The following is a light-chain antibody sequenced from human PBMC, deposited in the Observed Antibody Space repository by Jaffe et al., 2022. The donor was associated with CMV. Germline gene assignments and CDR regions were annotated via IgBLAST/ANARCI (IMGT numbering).Light chain of an antibody. V-gene: IGLV2-23*02. J-gene: IGLJ2*01. CDR1: SSDVGYYDL. CDR2: EVN. CDR3: CSHGGSGGLWL. Sequence: QSALTQPASVSGSPGQSIAISCTGTSSDVGYYDLVSWYQQHPGKAPKLLIYEVNKRPSGVSNRFSGSKSGNTASLTISGLQVDDEADYYCCSHGGSGGLWLLGGGTKLTVL.